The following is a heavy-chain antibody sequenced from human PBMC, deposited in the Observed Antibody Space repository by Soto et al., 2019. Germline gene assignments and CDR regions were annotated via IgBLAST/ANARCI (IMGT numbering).Heavy chain of an antibody. D-gene: IGHD1-26*01. CDR1: GFTFSSYG. CDR2: ISYDGGNE. J-gene: IGHJ4*02. V-gene: IGHV3-30*18. CDR3: AKDRYSGTYPTDFDY. Sequence: GGSLRLSCAGSGFTFSSYGIHWVRQAPGKGLEWVALISYDGGNEKYTESVKDRFTISRDDSDNVGYLQMSSLRTEDTAMYYCAKDRYSGTYPTDFDYWGQGSLVTVSS.